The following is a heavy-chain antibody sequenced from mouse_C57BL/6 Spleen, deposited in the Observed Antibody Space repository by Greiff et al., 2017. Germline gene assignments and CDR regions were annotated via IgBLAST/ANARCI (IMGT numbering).Heavy chain of an antibody. V-gene: IGHV14-4*01. CDR1: GFNIKDDY. J-gene: IGHJ1*03. CDR2: IDPENGDT. D-gene: IGHD1-1*01. Sequence: EVQLQQSGAELVRPGASVKLSCTASGFNIKDDYMHWVKQSPEQGLEWIGWIDPENGDTEYASKFQGKATITADTSSNTAYLQLSSLTSEDTAVYYCTTGGSSRYWYFDVWGTGTTVTVSS. CDR3: TTGGSSRYWYFDV.